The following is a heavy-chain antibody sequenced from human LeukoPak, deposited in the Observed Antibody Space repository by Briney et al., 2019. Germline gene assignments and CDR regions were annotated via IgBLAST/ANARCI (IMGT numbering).Heavy chain of an antibody. CDR2: INHSGST. Sequence: SETLSLTCAVYGGSFSGYYWSWIRQPPGKGLEWIGEINHSGSTNYNPSLKSRVTISVDTSKNQFSLKLSPVTAADTAVYYCARVKWHIVVVPAAIVYYYYMDVWGKGTTVTVSS. J-gene: IGHJ6*03. V-gene: IGHV4-34*01. CDR1: GGSFSGYY. D-gene: IGHD2-2*02. CDR3: ARVKWHIVVVPAAIVYYYYMDV.